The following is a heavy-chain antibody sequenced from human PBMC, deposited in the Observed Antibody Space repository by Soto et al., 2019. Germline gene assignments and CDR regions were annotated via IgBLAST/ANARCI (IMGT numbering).Heavy chain of an antibody. CDR1: GASISGFY. D-gene: IGHD6-6*01. CDR2: IYATGTT. V-gene: IGHV4-4*07. Sequence: LSLTCTVSGASISGFYWSWIRKSAGKGLEWIGRIYATGTTDYNPSLKSRVMMPVDTSKKQFSLKLSSVTAADTAVYYCARGILAARTSGNWFDPWGQGTLVTVSS. CDR3: ARGILAARTSGNWFDP. J-gene: IGHJ5*02.